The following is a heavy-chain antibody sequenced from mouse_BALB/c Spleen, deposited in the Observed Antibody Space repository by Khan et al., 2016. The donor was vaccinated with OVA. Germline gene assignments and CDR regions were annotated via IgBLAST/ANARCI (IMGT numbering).Heavy chain of an antibody. CDR3: ARAGDGGGFAY. Sequence: VQLVESGGGFMQPGGSLRLSCATSGFTFTDYYMYWVRQTPERGLEWVAYIGNRGSTTDYQDNVQGRVTISRDTAKNTLYLQLSSLTSEDTAVYYCARAGDGGGFAYWGQGTLVTVSA. CDR2: IGNRGSTT. CDR1: GFTFTDYY. V-gene: IGHV5-12*02. J-gene: IGHJ3*01. D-gene: IGHD1-1*02.